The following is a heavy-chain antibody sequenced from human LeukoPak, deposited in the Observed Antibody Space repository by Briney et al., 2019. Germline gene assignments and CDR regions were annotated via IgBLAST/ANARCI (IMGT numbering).Heavy chain of an antibody. Sequence: ASVKVSCKASGYTFTNFGISRLRQAPGQGLEWLGWISAYNGNTNYAQRVQGRVTLTTDTSTNTAYLELRSLRSDDTAVYYCARDLPVAASWAGCSGYWGQGTLVTVSS. J-gene: IGHJ4*02. CDR3: ARDLPVAASWAGCSGY. D-gene: IGHD6-19*01. CDR1: GYTFTNFG. V-gene: IGHV1-18*01. CDR2: ISAYNGNT.